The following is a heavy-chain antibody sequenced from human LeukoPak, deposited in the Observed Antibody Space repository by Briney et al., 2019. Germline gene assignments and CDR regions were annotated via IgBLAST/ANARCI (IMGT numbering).Heavy chain of an antibody. CDR2: ISTSSSYI. J-gene: IGHJ4*02. Sequence: TGGSLRLSCAASGFTFSSYSMNWVRQAPGEGLEWVSSISTSSSYIYYADSVKGRFTISRDNAKNSLYLQMNSLRAEDTAVYYCARRGIAATHYYFDYWGQGTLVTVSS. CDR3: ARRGIAATHYYFDY. CDR1: GFTFSSYS. V-gene: IGHV3-21*01. D-gene: IGHD2-15*01.